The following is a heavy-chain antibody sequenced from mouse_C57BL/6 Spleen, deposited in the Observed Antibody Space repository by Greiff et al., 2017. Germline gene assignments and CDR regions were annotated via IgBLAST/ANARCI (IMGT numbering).Heavy chain of an antibody. J-gene: IGHJ4*01. CDR2: IHPNSGST. CDR1: GYTFTSYS. V-gene: IGHV1-64*01. CDR3: AIASPGPGALDY. Sequence: QVQLQQPGAELVKPGASVKLSCKASGYTFTSYSMHWVQQRPGQGLEWIGMIHPNSGSTNYNEKFKSKATLAVDNASSTAYMQLSRLTSEDSAVYYCAIASPGPGALDYWGQGTSVTVSS. D-gene: IGHD3-3*01.